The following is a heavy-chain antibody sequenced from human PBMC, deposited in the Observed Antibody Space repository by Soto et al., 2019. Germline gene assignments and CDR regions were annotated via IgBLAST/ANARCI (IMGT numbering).Heavy chain of an antibody. J-gene: IGHJ6*02. CDR3: AKGRNHYDSSGYYSFPLDG. D-gene: IGHD3-22*01. CDR2: ISGYGGST. CDR1: GCTFSTYA. V-gene: IGHV3-23*01. Sequence: PXGALRLSCPASGCTFSTYAMSWVRQAPGKGLGWVSAISGYGGSTYYADSVKGRFTVSRDNSKNTLYLQMNSLRAEDTDVYYCAKGRNHYDSSGYYSFPLDGWRQGNTVTVSS.